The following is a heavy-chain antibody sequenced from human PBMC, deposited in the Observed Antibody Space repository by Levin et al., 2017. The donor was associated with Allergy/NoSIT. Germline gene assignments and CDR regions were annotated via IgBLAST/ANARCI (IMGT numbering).Heavy chain of an antibody. CDR3: ARQDGPGSAIFVQAFDI. Sequence: KVSCKGSGYSFTSYWIGWVRQMPGKGLEWMGIIYPGDSDTRYSPSFQGQVTISADKSISTAYLQWSSLKASDTAMYYCARQDGPGSAIFVQAFDIWGQGTMVTVSS. CDR1: GYSFTSYW. V-gene: IGHV5-51*01. CDR2: IYPGDSDT. D-gene: IGHD3-3*01. J-gene: IGHJ3*02.